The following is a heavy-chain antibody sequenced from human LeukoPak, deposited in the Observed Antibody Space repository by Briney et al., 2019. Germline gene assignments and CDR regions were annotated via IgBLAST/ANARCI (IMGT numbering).Heavy chain of an antibody. J-gene: IGHJ5*02. D-gene: IGHD6-13*01. CDR3: ARDREEAAATAGRVWFDP. V-gene: IGHV1-2*02. CDR2: INPNNGGT. Sequence: ASVKVSCKASGYTFTGYHLYWVRQAPGQGLEWMGWINPNNGGTKYAQKFQGRVTMTRDTSISTAYMELSRLRSDDTAMYYCARDREEAAATAGRVWFDPWGQGTLVTVSS. CDR1: GYTFTGYH.